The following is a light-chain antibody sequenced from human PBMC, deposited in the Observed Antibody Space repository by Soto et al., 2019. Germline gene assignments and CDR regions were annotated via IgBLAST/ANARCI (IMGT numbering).Light chain of an antibody. J-gene: IGLJ1*01. CDR2: EVR. CDR1: ISDVGGYNS. CDR3: SSFTTSTTYV. Sequence: QSVLTQPASVSGSPGQSITISCTGTISDVGGYNSVSWYQQHPGKAPKLMIYEVRRRPSGVSNRFSGSQSANTASLTISGLQSEDEADYYCSSFTTSTTYVFGTGTKLTVL. V-gene: IGLV2-14*01.